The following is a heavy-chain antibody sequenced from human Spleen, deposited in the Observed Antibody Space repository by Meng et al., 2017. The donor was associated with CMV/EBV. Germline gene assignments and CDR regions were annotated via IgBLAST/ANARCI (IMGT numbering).Heavy chain of an antibody. CDR2: ISGSGGST. V-gene: IGHV3-23*01. Sequence: GESLKISCAASGITFSSYWMSWVRQAPGKGLEWVSAISGSGGSTYYADSVKGRFTISRDNSKNTLYLQMNSLRAEDTAVYYCAKDFIRRGYSYGLINWFDPWGQGTLVTVSS. CDR1: GITFSSYW. J-gene: IGHJ5*02. D-gene: IGHD5-18*01. CDR3: AKDFIRRGYSYGLINWFDP.